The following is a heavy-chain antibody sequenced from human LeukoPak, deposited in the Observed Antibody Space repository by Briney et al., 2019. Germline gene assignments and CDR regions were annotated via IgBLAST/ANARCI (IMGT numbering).Heavy chain of an antibody. V-gene: IGHV3-30-3*01. CDR1: GFTFSSYA. D-gene: IGHD3-22*01. Sequence: GGSLRLPCAASGFTFSSYAMHWVRQAPGKGLEWVAVISYDGSNKYYADSVKGRFTISRDNSKNTLYLQMNSLRAEDTAVYYCAVTDYYDSSGYNYWGQGTLVTVSS. CDR2: ISYDGSNK. J-gene: IGHJ4*02. CDR3: AVTDYYDSSGYNY.